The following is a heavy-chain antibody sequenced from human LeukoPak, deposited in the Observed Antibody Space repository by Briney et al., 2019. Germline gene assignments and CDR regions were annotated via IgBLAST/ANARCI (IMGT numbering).Heavy chain of an antibody. CDR3: ARTITRIAAADY. J-gene: IGHJ4*02. D-gene: IGHD6-13*01. CDR1: GYTFTGYY. V-gene: IGHV1-2*02. CDR2: INPNSGGT. Sequence: ASVKVSCKASGYTFTGYYMHRVRQAPGQGLEWMGWINPNSGGTNYAQKFQGRVTMTRDTSISTAYMELSRLRSDDTAVYYCARTITRIAAADYWGQGTLVTVSS.